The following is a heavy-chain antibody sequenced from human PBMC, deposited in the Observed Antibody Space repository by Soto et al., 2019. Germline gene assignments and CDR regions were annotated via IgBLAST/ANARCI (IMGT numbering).Heavy chain of an antibody. CDR3: AKQQGPGTPYYYAMDV. CDR2: IRGNGDTT. V-gene: IGHV3-23*01. CDR1: GFTFSSYA. Sequence: EVQLLESGGGLVQPGGSLRLSCAASGFTFSSYAMTWVRQTPVKGLEWVSVIRGNGDTTYYADSVKGRFTISRDNSKHALYLQMISLRVEDTAVYFCAKQQGPGTPYYYAMDVWGQGTTVTVSS. J-gene: IGHJ6*02. D-gene: IGHD2-15*01.